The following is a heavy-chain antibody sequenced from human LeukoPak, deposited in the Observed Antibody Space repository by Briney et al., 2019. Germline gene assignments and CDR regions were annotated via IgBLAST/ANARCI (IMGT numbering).Heavy chain of an antibody. D-gene: IGHD6-19*01. CDR3: ARVGIAVAGNDY. Sequence: RPSATLSLTCAVYGGSFSGSYSSWTRHPPGKGLEWIGESNHSGSNNYNPYLKSRVTISVDTSKNQFYLKLSSVTAADTAVYYCARVGIAVAGNDYWGQGTLVTVSS. CDR2: SNHSGSN. CDR1: GGSFSGSY. V-gene: IGHV4-34*01. J-gene: IGHJ4*02.